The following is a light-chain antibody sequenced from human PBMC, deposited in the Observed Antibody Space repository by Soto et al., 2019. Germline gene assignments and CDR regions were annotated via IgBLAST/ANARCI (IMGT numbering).Light chain of an antibody. J-gene: IGLJ2*01. CDR1: SSDVGGYNY. CDR2: GVT. CDR3: STTLSVV. Sequence: QSALTQPASVSGSPGQSITISCTGTSSDVGGYNYVSWYQQHPGKAPKLMIYGVTNRPSGVSNRFSGSKSGNTASLTISGLQAEDEADYTISTTLSVVFGGGTKVTVL. V-gene: IGLV2-14*01.